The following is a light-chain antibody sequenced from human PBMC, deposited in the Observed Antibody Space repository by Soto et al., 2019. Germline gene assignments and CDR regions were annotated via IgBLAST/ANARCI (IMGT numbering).Light chain of an antibody. V-gene: IGKV3-11*01. CDR3: QQCNKWPPIT. CDR1: QSVSHY. J-gene: IGKJ5*01. Sequence: EIVLTQSPATLSLSPGERATLSCRASQSVSHYLAWYQQRPGQAPRLLIYDASSRAPGISARFSGSGSGTDFTLTISSLEPEDFAVYYCQQCNKWPPITFGQWTRLEIK. CDR2: DAS.